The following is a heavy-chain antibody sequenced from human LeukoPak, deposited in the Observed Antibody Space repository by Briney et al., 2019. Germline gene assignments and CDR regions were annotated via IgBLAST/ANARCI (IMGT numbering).Heavy chain of an antibody. Sequence: ASVKVSCKASGYTFTGYYMHWVRQAPGQGLEWMGIINPSGGSTSYAQKFQGRVTMTRDMSTSTVYMELSSLRSEDTAVYYCARDLSNSTYYYYYMDVWGKGTTVTVSS. D-gene: IGHD4-11*01. J-gene: IGHJ6*03. V-gene: IGHV1-46*01. CDR2: INPSGGST. CDR3: ARDLSNSTYYYYYMDV. CDR1: GYTFTGYY.